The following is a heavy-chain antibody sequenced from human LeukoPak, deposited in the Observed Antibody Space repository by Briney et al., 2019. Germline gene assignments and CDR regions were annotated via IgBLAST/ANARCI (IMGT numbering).Heavy chain of an antibody. D-gene: IGHD2-2*01. CDR3: ATVRPHRYCSSTSCPPYYYYYMDV. Sequence: ASVKVSCKSSRYTFTSYGISWVRQAPGQGLEWMGWISAYNGNTNNIQKLQGRVSMTTDTSTSTAYMELRSLRSDDTAVYYCATVRPHRYCSSTSCPPYYYYYMDVWGKGTTVTVSS. J-gene: IGHJ6*03. V-gene: IGHV1-18*01. CDR2: ISAYNGNT. CDR1: RYTFTSYG.